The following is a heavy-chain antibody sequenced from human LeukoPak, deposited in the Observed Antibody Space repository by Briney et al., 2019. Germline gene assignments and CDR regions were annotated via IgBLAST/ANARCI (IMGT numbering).Heavy chain of an antibody. V-gene: IGHV3-33*01. CDR1: GFTFSANG. J-gene: IGHJ1*01. CDR3: ARSYDSSGYYYKEYFQH. Sequence: PGGSLRLSCAASGFTFSANGMHWVRQAPGKGLEWVAVIWYDGSKKYYADSVKGRFTISRDNSKNTLDLQMNSLRAEDTAVYYCARSYDSSGYYYKEYFQHWGQGTLVTVSS. CDR2: IWYDGSKK. D-gene: IGHD3-22*01.